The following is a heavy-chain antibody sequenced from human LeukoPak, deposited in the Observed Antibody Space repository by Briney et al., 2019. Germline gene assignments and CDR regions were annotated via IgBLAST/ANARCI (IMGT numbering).Heavy chain of an antibody. CDR1: GGSISSYY. CDR2: IYYSGST. V-gene: IGHV4-59*01. Sequence: SETLSLTCTVSGGSISSYYWSWIRQPPGKGLEWIGYIYYSGSTNYNPSLKSRVTISVDTSKNQFSLKLSSVTAADTAVYYCARAPVLRYFDWLPSAGFDDWGQGTLVTVSS. J-gene: IGHJ4*02. D-gene: IGHD3-9*01. CDR3: ARAPVLRYFDWLPSAGFDD.